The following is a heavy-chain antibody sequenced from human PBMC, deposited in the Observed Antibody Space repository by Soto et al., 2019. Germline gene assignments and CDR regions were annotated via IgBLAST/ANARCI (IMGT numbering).Heavy chain of an antibody. CDR1: GFTFSSYE. CDR2: ISSSGSTI. CDR3: ARYSPAALQLWSYYYYYGMDV. J-gene: IGHJ6*02. Sequence: LRLSCAASGFTFSSYEMNWVRQAPGKGLEWVSYISSSGSTIYYADSMKGRFTISRDNAKNSLYLQMNSLRAEDTAVYYCARYSPAALQLWSYYYYYGMDVWGQGTTVTVSS. V-gene: IGHV3-48*03. D-gene: IGHD5-18*01.